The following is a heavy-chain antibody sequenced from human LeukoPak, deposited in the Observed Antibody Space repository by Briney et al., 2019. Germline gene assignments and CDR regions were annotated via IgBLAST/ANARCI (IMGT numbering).Heavy chain of an antibody. Sequence: ASVKVSCKASGYTFTSYDINWVRQATGQGLEWMGWMNPNSGDTDYAQKFQGRVTMTRDTSINTAYMELSRLRSDDTAVYYCARSAFDYWGQGTLVTVSS. CDR3: ARSAFDY. V-gene: IGHV1-8*01. D-gene: IGHD2-15*01. J-gene: IGHJ4*02. CDR1: GYTFTSYD. CDR2: MNPNSGDT.